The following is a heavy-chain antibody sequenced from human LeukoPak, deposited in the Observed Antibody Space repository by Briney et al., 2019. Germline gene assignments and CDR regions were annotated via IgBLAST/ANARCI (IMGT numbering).Heavy chain of an antibody. CDR2: IYSGGST. CDR3: ARDEIAVAVDC. Sequence: VSVIYSGGSTYYADSVKGRFTISRDNAKNSLYLQMNSLRAEDTAVYYCARDEIAVAVDCWGQGTLVTVSS. D-gene: IGHD6-19*01. V-gene: IGHV3-53*01. J-gene: IGHJ4*02.